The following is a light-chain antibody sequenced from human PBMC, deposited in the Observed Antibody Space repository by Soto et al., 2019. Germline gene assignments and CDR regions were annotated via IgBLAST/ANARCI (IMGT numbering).Light chain of an antibody. CDR2: AAS. J-gene: IGKJ1*01. CDR1: QSITSY. V-gene: IGKV1-39*01. CDR3: QQSYSTPWT. Sequence: DIQMTRSPSSLSASVGDRVTITCRASQSITSYLNWYQQKPGKAPKLLIYAASSLQSGVPSRFSGSGSGTDFTPTISSLQPEDFANYYCQQSYSTPWTFGQGTKVEIK.